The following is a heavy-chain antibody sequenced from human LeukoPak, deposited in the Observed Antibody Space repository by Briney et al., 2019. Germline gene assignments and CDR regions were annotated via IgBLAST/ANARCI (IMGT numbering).Heavy chain of an antibody. Sequence: RPSQTLSLTCTVSGGSISSGGYYWSWIRQHPGKGLEWIGYIYYSGTTYYNPSLKSRVSISLDTSKSQFSLNLSSVTAADTAVYYCARSGTVTTWNYWGQGTLVTVSS. J-gene: IGHJ4*02. CDR2: IYYSGTT. V-gene: IGHV4-31*03. D-gene: IGHD4-17*01. CDR3: ARSGTVTTWNY. CDR1: GGSISSGGYY.